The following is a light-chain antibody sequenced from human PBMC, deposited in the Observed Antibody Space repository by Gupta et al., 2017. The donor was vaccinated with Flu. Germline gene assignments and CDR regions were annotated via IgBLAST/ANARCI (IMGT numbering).Light chain of an antibody. J-gene: IGKJ1*01. CDR1: QSVSSNS. CDR2: DAT. CDR3: QQDSSSRT. Sequence: EIVLTQSPGTLSLSPGERATLSCRATQSVSSNSLVWDQQKPGQAPSLLVYDATSRATGTSDRFSGGGGGKDFTLSSSRLEDEDFAVYYGQQDSSSRTFGQGTKVEIK. V-gene: IGKV3-20*01.